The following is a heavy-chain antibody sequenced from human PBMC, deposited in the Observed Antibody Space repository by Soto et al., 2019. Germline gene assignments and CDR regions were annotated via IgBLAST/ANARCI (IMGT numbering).Heavy chain of an antibody. D-gene: IGHD3-22*01. J-gene: IGHJ4*02. Sequence: SETLSLTCTVSGGSISGYYWSWIRQPPGKRLEWIGNISYSGSTNYNPSLKSRVTMSVDTSKNQFSLKLNSVTAADTAVYYCAREDPVEYYDSSGYQPAQGRLDYWGQGTLVTVSS. CDR2: ISYSGST. CDR3: AREDPVEYYDSSGYQPAQGRLDY. CDR1: GGSISGYY. V-gene: IGHV4-59*01.